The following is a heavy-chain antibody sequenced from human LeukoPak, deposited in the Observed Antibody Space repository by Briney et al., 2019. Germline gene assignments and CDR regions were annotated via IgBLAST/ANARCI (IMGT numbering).Heavy chain of an antibody. CDR2: IIPIFGPA. CDR3: AGSSSGWLYYFDY. Sequence: SVKVSCKASGGTFNSYAISWVRQAPGQGLEWMGGIIPIFGPANYAQKFQGRVTITADESTSTAYMELSSLRSEDTAVYYCAGSSSGWLYYFDYWGQGTLVTVSS. D-gene: IGHD6-19*01. CDR1: GGTFNSYA. V-gene: IGHV1-69*01. J-gene: IGHJ4*02.